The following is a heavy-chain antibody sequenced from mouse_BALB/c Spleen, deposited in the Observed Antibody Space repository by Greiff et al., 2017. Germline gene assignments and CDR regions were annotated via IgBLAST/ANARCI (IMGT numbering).Heavy chain of an antibody. CDR3: ARTIYYGNYNWYFDV. D-gene: IGHD2-1*01. CDR1: GYTFTDYW. CDR2: IDTSDSYT. J-gene: IGHJ1*01. Sequence: QVQLQQPGAELVMPGASVKMSCKASGYTFTDYWMHWVKQRPGQGLEWIGAIDTSDSYTSYNQKFKGKATLTVDESSSTAYMQLSSLTSEDSAVYYCARTIYYGNYNWYFDVWGAGTTVTVSS. V-gene: IGHV1-69*01.